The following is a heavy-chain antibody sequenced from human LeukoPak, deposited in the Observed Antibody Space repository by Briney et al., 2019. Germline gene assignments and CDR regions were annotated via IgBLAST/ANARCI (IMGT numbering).Heavy chain of an antibody. CDR3: ARYRVVVITNKNYYFDY. CDR1: GFTLSSYA. Sequence: GGSLRLSCAASGFTLSSYAISWVRQAPGKGLEWVSAISGSGGSTYYADSVKGRFTISRDNSKNTLYLQMNSLRAEDTVVYYCARYRVVVITNKNYYFDYWGQGTLVTVSS. D-gene: IGHD3-22*01. J-gene: IGHJ4*02. V-gene: IGHV3-23*01. CDR2: ISGSGGST.